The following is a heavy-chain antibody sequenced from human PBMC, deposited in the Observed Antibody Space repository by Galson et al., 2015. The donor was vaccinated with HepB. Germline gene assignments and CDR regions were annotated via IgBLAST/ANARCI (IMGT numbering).Heavy chain of an antibody. Sequence: KVSCKASGGTFSSYAISWVRQAPGQGLEWMGRIIPILGTANYAQKFQGRVTITADKSTSTAYMELSSLRSEDTAVYYCARDGVPRYNWSPEARGRAFDIWGQGTMVTVSS. V-gene: IGHV1-69*04. CDR2: IIPILGTA. CDR3: ARDGVPRYNWSPEARGRAFDI. CDR1: GGTFSSYA. J-gene: IGHJ3*02. D-gene: IGHD1-20*01.